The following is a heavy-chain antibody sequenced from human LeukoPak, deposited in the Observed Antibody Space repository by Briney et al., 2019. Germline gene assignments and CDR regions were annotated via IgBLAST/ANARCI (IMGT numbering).Heavy chain of an antibody. CDR2: INPSGGST. Sequence: GASVKVSCKASGYTFTSYYMHWVRQAPGQGLEWMGIINPSGGSTSYAQKFQGRVTMTRDTSTSTVYMEPSSLRSEDTAVYYCARDVLPCGGDCYHPYGYWGQGTLVTVSS. CDR3: ARDVLPCGGDCYHPYGY. J-gene: IGHJ4*02. CDR1: GYTFTSYY. V-gene: IGHV1-46*01. D-gene: IGHD2-21*02.